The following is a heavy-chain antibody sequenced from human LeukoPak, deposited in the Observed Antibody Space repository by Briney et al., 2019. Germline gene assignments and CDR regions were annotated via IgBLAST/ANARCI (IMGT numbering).Heavy chain of an antibody. Sequence: PSETLSLTCTVSGYSISSGYYWGWIRQPPGKGLEWIGSIYHSGSTYYNPSLKSRVTISVDTSKNQFSLKLSSVTAADTAVYYCASGGSYYGSGSYSVDYWGQGTLVTVSS. CDR1: GYSISSGYY. CDR3: ASGGSYYGSGSYSVDY. V-gene: IGHV4-38-2*02. D-gene: IGHD3-10*01. CDR2: IYHSGST. J-gene: IGHJ4*02.